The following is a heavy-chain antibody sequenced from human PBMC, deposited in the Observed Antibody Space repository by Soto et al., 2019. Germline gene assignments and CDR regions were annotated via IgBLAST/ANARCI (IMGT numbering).Heavy chain of an antibody. CDR1: GFTFSSYA. V-gene: IGHV3-30-3*01. D-gene: IGHD2-2*01. CDR2: ISYDGSNK. J-gene: IGHJ4*02. CDR3: ARGPSSLTRFDY. Sequence: LRLSCAASGFTFSSYAMHWVRQAPGKGLKWVAVISYDGSNKYYADSVKGRFTISRDNSKNTLYLQMNSLRAEDTAVYYCARGPSSLTRFDYWGQGTLVTVSS.